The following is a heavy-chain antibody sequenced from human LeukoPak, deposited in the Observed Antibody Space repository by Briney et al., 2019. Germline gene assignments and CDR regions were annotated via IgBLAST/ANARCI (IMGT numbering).Heavy chain of an antibody. CDR3: ARHLSGVTGYSYGRGIDY. Sequence: TGGSLRLSCAASGFTFSSYSMNWVRQAPGKGLEWVSSISSSSSYIYYADSVKGRFTISRDNAKNSLYLQMKSLRAEDTAVYYCARHLSGVTGYSYGRGIDYWGQGTLVTVSS. CDR2: ISSSSSYI. J-gene: IGHJ4*02. CDR1: GFTFSSYS. D-gene: IGHD5-18*01. V-gene: IGHV3-21*01.